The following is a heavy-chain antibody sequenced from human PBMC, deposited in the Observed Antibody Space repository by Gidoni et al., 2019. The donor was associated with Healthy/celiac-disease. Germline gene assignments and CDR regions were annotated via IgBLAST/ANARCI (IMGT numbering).Heavy chain of an antibody. V-gene: IGHV3-23*01. CDR2: ISGSGGST. CDR3: AKSPYYDFWSGYSSYYYYGMDV. D-gene: IGHD3-3*01. J-gene: IGHJ6*02. CDR1: GFTFSSYA. Sequence: ELQLFESGGGLVQPGGSLRLSCAASGFTFSSYAISCVRQAPGKGLASFSAISGSGGSTYYADSVKGRFTISRDNSKNTLYLKMNSLRAEDTAVYYCAKSPYYDFWSGYSSYYYYGMDVWGQGITVTVSS.